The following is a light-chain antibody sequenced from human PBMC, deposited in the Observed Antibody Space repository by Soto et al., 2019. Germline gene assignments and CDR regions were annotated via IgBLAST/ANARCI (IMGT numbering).Light chain of an antibody. CDR1: QSVTSY. CDR2: DVS. CDR3: QQRSDWPLT. Sequence: VLTQSPATLSLSPGERATLSCRASQSVTSYLAWYQQKPGQAPRLLIYDVSNRASGIPARFSGSGSETDFTLTISSLEPEDFAVYYCQQRSDWPLTFGQGTRLEIK. J-gene: IGKJ5*01. V-gene: IGKV3-11*01.